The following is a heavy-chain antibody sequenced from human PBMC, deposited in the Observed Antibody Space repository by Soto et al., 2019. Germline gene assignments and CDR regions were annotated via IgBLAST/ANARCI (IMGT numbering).Heavy chain of an antibody. CDR1: GGTFSSYT. D-gene: IGHD6-6*01. CDR3: ASVGVSNAFDS. CDR2: IIPILGIA. V-gene: IGHV1-69*02. J-gene: IGHJ3*02. Sequence: SVKVSCKASGGTFSSYTISWVRQAPGQGLEWMGRIIPILGIANYAQKFQGRVTITADKSTSTAYMELSSLRSEDTAVDYCASVGVSNAFDSWGQGTMVTVSS.